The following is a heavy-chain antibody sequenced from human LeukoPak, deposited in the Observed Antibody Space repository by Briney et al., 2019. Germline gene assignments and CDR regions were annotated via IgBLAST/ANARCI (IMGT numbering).Heavy chain of an antibody. CDR1: GDSISSYY. V-gene: IGHV4-4*07. CDR2: IYASGIT. Sequence: SETESLTCSVSGDSISSYYWSWIRQPAGKGLEWIGRIYASGITNYNPSLRSRVTMSVDTSKNQFSLKLSSVTAADTAVYYCASRMGAWGQRALGSVSS. D-gene: IGHD1-26*01. CDR3: ASRMGA. J-gene: IGHJ5*02.